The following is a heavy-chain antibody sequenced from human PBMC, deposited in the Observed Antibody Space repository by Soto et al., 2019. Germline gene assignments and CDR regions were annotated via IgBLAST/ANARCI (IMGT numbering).Heavy chain of an antibody. CDR2: VYHTGDT. J-gene: IGHJ5*02. D-gene: IGHD2-21*02. CDR1: GDTVASSHW. V-gene: IGHV4-4*02. CDR3: AREIVTAGGNNSFDP. Sequence: QVQLQESGPRLVKPSGSLSLTCGVSGDTVASSHWWRWVRQSPSGGLEWIGNVYHTGDTNLNPSLQSGVTISVDKSNNQFSLGLNSLTAADTAVYFCAREIVTAGGNNSFDPWGPGTLVTVSS.